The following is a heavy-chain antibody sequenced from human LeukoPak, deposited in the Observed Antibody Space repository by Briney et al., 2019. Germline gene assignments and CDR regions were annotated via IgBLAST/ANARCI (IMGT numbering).Heavy chain of an antibody. J-gene: IGHJ3*02. Sequence: SETLSLTCTVSSGSISSSSSYYWGWIRQPPGKGLEWIGSIYYSGKTYYNPSLKSRVTISVDTSKNQFSLKLSSVTAADTAVHYCARHLKGYCSNGVCSDAFDIWGQGTMVTVSS. D-gene: IGHD2-8*01. V-gene: IGHV4-39*01. CDR1: SGSISSSSSYY. CDR2: IYYSGKT. CDR3: ARHLKGYCSNGVCSDAFDI.